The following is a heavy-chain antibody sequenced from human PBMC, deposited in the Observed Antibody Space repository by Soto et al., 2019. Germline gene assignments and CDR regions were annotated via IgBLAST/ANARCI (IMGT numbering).Heavy chain of an antibody. V-gene: IGHV3-53*04. CDR2: IYSGGST. Sequence: PGASLRLSCAASGFTVSSNYMSWVRQAQGKGLEWVSVIYSGGSTYYADSVKGRFTISRHNSKNTLYLQMNSLRAEDTAVYYCASFPLGYCSSTSCYAWGQGTLVTVSS. CDR1: GFTVSSNY. CDR3: ASFPLGYCSSTSCYA. D-gene: IGHD2-2*01. J-gene: IGHJ5*02.